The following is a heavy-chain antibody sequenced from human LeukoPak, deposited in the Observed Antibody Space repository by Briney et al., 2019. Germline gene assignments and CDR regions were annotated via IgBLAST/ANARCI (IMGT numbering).Heavy chain of an antibody. CDR1: GFNFRTYA. D-gene: IGHD3-22*01. Sequence: GGSLRLSCVDSGFNFRTYAMHWVRQAPGKGLEWIALISYDGRQNHYADSVKGRFTISRDNSENTLSLQMNNLRIEDMAVYYCASASGYYGGFDYWGLGTLVTVSS. CDR3: ASASGYYGGFDY. CDR2: ISYDGRQN. J-gene: IGHJ4*02. V-gene: IGHV3-30*01.